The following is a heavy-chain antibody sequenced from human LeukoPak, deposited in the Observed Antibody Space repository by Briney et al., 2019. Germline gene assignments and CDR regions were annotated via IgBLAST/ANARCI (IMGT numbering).Heavy chain of an antibody. J-gene: IGHJ2*01. V-gene: IGHV3-53*01. D-gene: IGHD3-22*01. CDR2: IYYGGST. Sequence: GGSLRLSCAASGFTVSSNYMSWVRQAPGKGLEWVSLIYYGGSTYYADSVKGRFTISRDNSKNTLYLQMNSLRAEDTAVYYCARDERYYDSSRYPHWYFDLWGPGTLVTVSS. CDR1: GFTVSSNY. CDR3: ARDERYYDSSRYPHWYFDL.